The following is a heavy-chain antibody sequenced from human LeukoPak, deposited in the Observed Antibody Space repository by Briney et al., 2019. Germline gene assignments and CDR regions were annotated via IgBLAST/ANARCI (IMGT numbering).Heavy chain of an antibody. Sequence: GGSLRLSCAASGFTFSDYYMSWIRKAPGKGLEWVSYISSSGSTIYYADSVKGRFTISRDNAKNSLYLQMNSLRAEDTAVFYCASSRYDFWSGLTQLGFDPWGQGTLVTVSS. V-gene: IGHV3-11*01. CDR3: ASSRYDFWSGLTQLGFDP. CDR2: ISSSGSTI. J-gene: IGHJ5*02. CDR1: GFTFSDYY. D-gene: IGHD3-3*01.